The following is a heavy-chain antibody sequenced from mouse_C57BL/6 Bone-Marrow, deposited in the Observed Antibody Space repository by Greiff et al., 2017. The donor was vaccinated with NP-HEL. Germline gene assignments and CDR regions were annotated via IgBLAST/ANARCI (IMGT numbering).Heavy chain of an antibody. D-gene: IGHD2-4*01. CDR3: ARDYYDYDGIFWFAY. CDR1: GFTFSDYG. CDR2: ISSVSSTI. Sequence: EVQGVESGGGLVKPGGSLKLSCAASGFTFSDYGMHWVRQAPEKGLEWVAYISSVSSTIYYADTVKGRFTISRDNAKNTLFLQMTSLRSEDTAMYYCARDYYDYDGIFWFAYWGQGTLVTVSA. V-gene: IGHV5-17*01. J-gene: IGHJ3*01.